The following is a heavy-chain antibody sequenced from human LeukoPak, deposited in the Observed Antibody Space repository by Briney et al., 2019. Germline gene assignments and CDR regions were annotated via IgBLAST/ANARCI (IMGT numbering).Heavy chain of an antibody. CDR2: IIPILGIA. D-gene: IGHD2-2*01. CDR1: GGTFSSYA. J-gene: IGHJ3*02. Sequence: SVKVSCKASGGTFSSYAISWVRQAPGQGLEWMGRIIPILGIANYAQKFQGRVTITADKSTSTAYMELSSLRSEDTAVYYCASLGDILVVPAELNDAFDIWGQGTMVTVSS. CDR3: ASLGDILVVPAELNDAFDI. V-gene: IGHV1-69*04.